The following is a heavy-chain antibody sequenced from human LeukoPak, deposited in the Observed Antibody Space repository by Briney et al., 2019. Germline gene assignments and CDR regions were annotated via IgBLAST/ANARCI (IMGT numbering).Heavy chain of an antibody. J-gene: IGHJ5*02. Sequence: GGSLRLSCAASGFTFSSYAMRWVRQAPGKGLEWVYAISGSGGSTYYADSVKGRFAISRDNSKNTLYLQMNSLGAEDTAVYYCGRLHPTDNWFDPWGQGTLVTVSS. D-gene: IGHD4-11*01. CDR2: ISGSGGST. CDR3: GRLHPTDNWFDP. CDR1: GFTFSSYA. V-gene: IGHV3-23*01.